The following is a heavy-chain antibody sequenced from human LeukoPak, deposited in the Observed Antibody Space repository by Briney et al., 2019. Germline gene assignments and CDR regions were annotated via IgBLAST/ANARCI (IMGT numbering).Heavy chain of an antibody. CDR1: GGSFRGYY. CDR3: ARAGIAAARDY. Sequence: PSETLSLTCAVYGGSFRGYYWSWIRQPPGKGLGWIGEINHSGSTNYNPSLKSRVTISVDTSKDQFSLKLSSVTAADTAVYYCARAGIAAARDYWGQGTLVTVSS. J-gene: IGHJ4*02. CDR2: INHSGST. V-gene: IGHV4-34*01. D-gene: IGHD6-13*01.